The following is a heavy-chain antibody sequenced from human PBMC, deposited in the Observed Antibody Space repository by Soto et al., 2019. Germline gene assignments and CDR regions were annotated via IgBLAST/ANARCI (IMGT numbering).Heavy chain of an antibody. CDR3: ARDRFFGSASDY. CDR2: IWYDGSDK. J-gene: IGHJ4*02. Sequence: QVQLVESGGGVVQPGRSLRLSCAASGFTFSLYGMHWVRQAPGKGLEWVAVIWYDGSDKYYADPVKGRFTISRDNSKNTLYLQMNSLRAEDTAVYYCARDRFFGSASDYWGQGTLVTVSS. V-gene: IGHV3-33*01. CDR1: GFTFSLYG. D-gene: IGHD3-10*01.